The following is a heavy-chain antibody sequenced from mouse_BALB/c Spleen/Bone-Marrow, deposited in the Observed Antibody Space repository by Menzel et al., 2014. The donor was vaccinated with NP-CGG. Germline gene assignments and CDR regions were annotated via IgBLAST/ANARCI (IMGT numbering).Heavy chain of an antibody. V-gene: IGHV5-17*02. CDR3: ARGGNFAWFAY. CDR2: ISSGSSTI. Sequence: DVHLVESGGGLVQPGGSRKLSCAASRFTFSSFGMHWVRQAPEKGLEWVAYISSGSSTIYYADTVKGRFTISRDNPKNTLFLQMTSLRSEDTAMYYCARGGNFAWFAYWGQGTLVTVSA. CDR1: RFTFSSFG. D-gene: IGHD2-1*01. J-gene: IGHJ3*01.